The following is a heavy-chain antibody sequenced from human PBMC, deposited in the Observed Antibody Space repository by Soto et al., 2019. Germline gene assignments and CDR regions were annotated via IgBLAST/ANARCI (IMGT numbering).Heavy chain of an antibody. CDR2: IEPNSGGT. CDR3: ARSYYYDSSGYSLDY. CDR1: GSTFXASN. J-gene: IGHJ4*02. Sequence: AXGXVSLTPSGSTFXASNMRLVRQTPVQGLEWMGWIEPNSGGTNYAQKFQGRVTMTRDTAIRKAYMELSRLRSDDTAVYYCARSYYYDSSGYSLDYWGQGTLGTVSS. D-gene: IGHD3-22*01. V-gene: IGHV1-2*02.